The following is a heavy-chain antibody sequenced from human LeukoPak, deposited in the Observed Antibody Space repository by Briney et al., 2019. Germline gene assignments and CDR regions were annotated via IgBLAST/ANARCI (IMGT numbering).Heavy chain of an antibody. CDR2: IYYSGST. V-gene: IGHV4-30-4*01. Sequence: PSETLSLTCTVSGGSISSGDYYWSWIRQPPGKGLEWIGYIYYSGSTYYNPSLKSRVTISVDTSKNQFSLKLSSVTAADTAVYYCARDHDREGFCFDYWGQGTLVTVSS. D-gene: IGHD3-3*01. CDR3: ARDHDREGFCFDY. J-gene: IGHJ4*02. CDR1: GGSISSGDYY.